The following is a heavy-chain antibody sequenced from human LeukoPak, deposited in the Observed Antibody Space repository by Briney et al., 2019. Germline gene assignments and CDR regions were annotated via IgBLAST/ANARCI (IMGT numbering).Heavy chain of an antibody. CDR3: ARGPIALATTSWFDP. CDR1: GYTFTSYD. Sequence: GASVKVSCKASGYTFTSYDIHWVRQATGQGLEWMGGIIPIFGTANYAQKFQGRVTITADESTSTAYMELSSLRSEDTAVYYCARGPIALATTSWFDPWGQGTLVTVSS. D-gene: IGHD1-26*01. V-gene: IGHV1-69*13. CDR2: IIPIFGTA. J-gene: IGHJ5*02.